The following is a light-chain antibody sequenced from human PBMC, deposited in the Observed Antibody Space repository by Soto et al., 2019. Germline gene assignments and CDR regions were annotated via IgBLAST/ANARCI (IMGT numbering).Light chain of an antibody. CDR2: DAS. CDR1: QNIGSR. Sequence: DIQMTQSPSTLSASVGDRVAITCRASQNIGSRLAWYQQKPDEAPKLLIYDASSLESGVPLRFGGSGSGTDFTLIISSLQSDDFATYYCQQGNTPFTFGGGTKVEIK. J-gene: IGKJ4*01. V-gene: IGKV1-5*01. CDR3: QQGNTPFT.